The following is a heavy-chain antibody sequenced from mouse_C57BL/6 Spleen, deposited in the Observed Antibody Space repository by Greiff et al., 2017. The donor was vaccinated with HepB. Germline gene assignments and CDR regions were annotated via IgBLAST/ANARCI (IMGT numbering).Heavy chain of an antibody. J-gene: IGHJ4*01. V-gene: IGHV1-55*01. Sequence: VQLQQPGAELVKPGASVKMSCKASGYTFTSYWITWVKQRPGQGLEWIGDIYPGSGSTNYNEKFKSKATLTVDTSSSTAYMQLSSLTSEDSAVYYCARRLRSVDAMDYWGQGTSVTVSS. CDR3: ARRLRSVDAMDY. CDR1: GYTFTSYW. D-gene: IGHD1-1*01. CDR2: IYPGSGST.